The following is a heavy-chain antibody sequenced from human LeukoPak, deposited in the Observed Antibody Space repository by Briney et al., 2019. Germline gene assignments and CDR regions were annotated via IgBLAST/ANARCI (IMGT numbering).Heavy chain of an antibody. V-gene: IGHV4-4*07. J-gene: IGHJ4*02. CDR3: AREARVYDGSGYYHDW. CDR2: IFTSGSA. CDR1: GGSISNYF. D-gene: IGHD3-22*01. Sequence: PSETLSLTCSVSGGSISNYFWTWIRQPAGKGLEWIGRIFTSGSADYNPSLQSRVTISLDTSKNQFSLKVNSLTAADTAVYYCAREARVYDGSGYYHDWWGQGTLVTVTS.